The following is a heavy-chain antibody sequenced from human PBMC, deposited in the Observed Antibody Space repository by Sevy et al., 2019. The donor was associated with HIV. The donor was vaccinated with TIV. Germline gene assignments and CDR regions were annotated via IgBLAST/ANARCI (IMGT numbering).Heavy chain of an antibody. Sequence: GGSLRLSCAASGFTFSSYAMSWVRQAPGKGLEWVSAISGSGGSTYYADSVKGRFTISRDNSKNTLYLLMNSLGAEDTAVYYCAKDPLIAAARGPGYWGQGTLVTVSS. D-gene: IGHD6-13*01. CDR1: GFTFSSYA. CDR3: AKDPLIAAARGPGY. CDR2: ISGSGGST. J-gene: IGHJ4*02. V-gene: IGHV3-23*01.